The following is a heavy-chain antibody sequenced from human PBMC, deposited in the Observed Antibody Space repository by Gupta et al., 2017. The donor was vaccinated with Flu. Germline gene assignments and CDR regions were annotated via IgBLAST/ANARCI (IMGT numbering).Heavy chain of an antibody. CDR2: ISGSGGST. J-gene: IGHJ1*01. D-gene: IGHD6-13*01. Sequence: GKGLEWVSAISGSGGSTYYADSVKGRFTISRDNSKNMMYLQMNSLRAEDTALYYCAREDRFSSAWFRAEYFQHWGQGTLVTVSS. V-gene: IGHV3-23*01. CDR3: AREDRFSSAWFRAEYFQH.